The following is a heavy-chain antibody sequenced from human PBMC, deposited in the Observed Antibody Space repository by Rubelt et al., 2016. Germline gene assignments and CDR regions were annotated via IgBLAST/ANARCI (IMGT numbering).Heavy chain of an antibody. V-gene: IGHV1-18*04. CDR1: G. Sequence: GISWVRQAPGQGLEWMGRISAYNGNTNYAQKLQGRVTMTTDTSTSTAYMELRSLRSDDTSVYYCARWGIAAIFDYWGQGTLVTVSS. CDR2: ISAYNGNT. D-gene: IGHD6-13*01. J-gene: IGHJ4*02. CDR3: ARWGIAAIFDY.